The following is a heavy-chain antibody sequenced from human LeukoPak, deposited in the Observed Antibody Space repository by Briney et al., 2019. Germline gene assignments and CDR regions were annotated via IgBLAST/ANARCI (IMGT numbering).Heavy chain of an antibody. D-gene: IGHD6-6*01. CDR1: GFTFSSCS. V-gene: IGHV3-23*01. Sequence: GGSLRLSCVASGFTFSSCSMTWVRQAPGKGLECVSTITPTADWTFYADSVKGRFSISRDNSKNTVYLQMNSLRAEDTAVYYCTRGRGRSSSPYYGMDVWGQGTTVTVSS. CDR3: TRGRGRSSSPYYGMDV. J-gene: IGHJ6*02. CDR2: ITPTADWT.